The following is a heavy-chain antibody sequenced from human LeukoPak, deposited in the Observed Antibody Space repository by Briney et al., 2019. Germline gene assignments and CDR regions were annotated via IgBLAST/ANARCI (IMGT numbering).Heavy chain of an antibody. CDR3: ARDVGATTSATFDL. Sequence: PGGSLILSCDASGFTFSDYYMTWIRQAPGKGLEWISYITSSGTSTYYPVSVRGRFTISRDNARNSVYLQMKYLRADDTAVYYCARDVGATTSATFDLWGQGTMVTVSS. CDR2: ITSSGTST. V-gene: IGHV3-11*01. D-gene: IGHD1-26*01. CDR1: GFTFSDYY. J-gene: IGHJ3*01.